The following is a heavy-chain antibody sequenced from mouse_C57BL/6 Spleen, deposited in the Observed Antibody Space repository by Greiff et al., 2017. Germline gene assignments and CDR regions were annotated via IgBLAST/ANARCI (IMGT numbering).Heavy chain of an antibody. D-gene: IGHD2-4*01. Sequence: QVQLQQSGAELARPGASVKLSCKASGYTFTSYGISWVKQRTGQGLEWIGDIYPGSGSTNYNEKFKSKATLTVDTSSSTAYMQLSSLTSEDSAVYYCARGDYDGSRYCDYWGQGTTLTVAS. CDR1: GYTFTSYG. CDR3: ARGDYDGSRYCDY. CDR2: IYPGSGST. J-gene: IGHJ2*01. V-gene: IGHV1-81*01.